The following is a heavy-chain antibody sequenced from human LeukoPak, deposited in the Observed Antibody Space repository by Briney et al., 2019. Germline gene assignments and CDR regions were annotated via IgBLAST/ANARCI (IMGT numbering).Heavy chain of an antibody. V-gene: IGHV1-46*01. CDR3: ARVKGYCIGSACYLDAFDI. CDR2: INPSGGST. CDR1: GYTFTSYY. Sequence: GASVKASCKASGYTFTSYYMHWVRQAPGQGLEWMGIINPSGGSTSYAQKFQGRVTMTRDTSKNHLSLNLSSATAADTAVYYCARVKGYCIGSACYLDAFDIWGQGTRVTVSP. D-gene: IGHD2-8*02. J-gene: IGHJ3*02.